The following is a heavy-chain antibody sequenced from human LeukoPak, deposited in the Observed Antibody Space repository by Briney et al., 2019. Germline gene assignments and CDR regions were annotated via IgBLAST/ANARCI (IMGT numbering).Heavy chain of an antibody. CDR2: ISSSSSYI. D-gene: IGHD3-22*01. Sequence: GGSLRLSFAASGFTFSSYSMNWVRQAPGKGLEWVSSISSSSSYIYYADSVKGRFTISRDNAKNSLYLQMNSLRAEDTAVYYCARDPDYYDSSGYSDDAFDIWGQGTMVTVSS. CDR3: ARDPDYYDSSGYSDDAFDI. J-gene: IGHJ3*02. CDR1: GFTFSSYS. V-gene: IGHV3-21*01.